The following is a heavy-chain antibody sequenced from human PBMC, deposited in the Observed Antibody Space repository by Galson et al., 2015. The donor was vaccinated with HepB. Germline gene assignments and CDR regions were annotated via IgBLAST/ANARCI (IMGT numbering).Heavy chain of an antibody. V-gene: IGHV3-15*01. CDR2: IKSKSDGGTA. D-gene: IGHD3-10*01. CDR1: GFTFSDTW. CDR3: TTEALHFGARDAFDI. Sequence: SLRLSCAASGFTFSDTWMSWVRQAPGKGLEWVGRIKSKSDGGTADYAAPVKGRFTISRDDPKNTLYLQMNSLKTEDIAVYYCTTEALHFGARDAFDIWGQGTMVTVSS. J-gene: IGHJ3*02.